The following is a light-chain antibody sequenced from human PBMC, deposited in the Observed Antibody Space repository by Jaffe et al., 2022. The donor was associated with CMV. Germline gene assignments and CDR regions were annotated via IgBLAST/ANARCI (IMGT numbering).Light chain of an antibody. CDR3: QHYGNSPPYT. CDR1: QSVSSSY. J-gene: IGKJ2*01. Sequence: EIVLTQSPGTLSLSPGERATLSCRASQSVSSSYLAWYQQKPGQAPRLLIYGASSRATGTPDRFSGTGSETDFTLTISRLEPEDFAVYWCQHYGNSPPYTFGQGTKLEI. V-gene: IGKV3-20*01. CDR2: GAS.